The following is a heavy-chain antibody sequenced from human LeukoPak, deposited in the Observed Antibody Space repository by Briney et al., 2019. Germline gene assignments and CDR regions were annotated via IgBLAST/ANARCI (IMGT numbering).Heavy chain of an antibody. CDR3: ASNWWDSSAGGPNAFDI. V-gene: IGHV1-2*02. Sequence: ASVKVSCKASGDTFTGYYMHWVRQAPGQGLEWMGWINPNSGGTNYAQKFQGRVTMTRDTSISTAYMELSRLRSDDTALYYCASNWWDSSAGGPNAFDIWGQGTMVTVSS. CDR1: GDTFTGYY. CDR2: INPNSGGT. D-gene: IGHD6-25*01. J-gene: IGHJ3*02.